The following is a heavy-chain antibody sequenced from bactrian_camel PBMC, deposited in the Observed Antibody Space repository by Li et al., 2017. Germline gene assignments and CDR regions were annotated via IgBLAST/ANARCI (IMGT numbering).Heavy chain of an antibody. CDR2: ITSDYIM. CDR1: GFTFRSFS. J-gene: IGHJ4*01. V-gene: IGHV3S55*01. D-gene: IGHD6*01. Sequence: HVQLVESGGGSVQAGGSLRLSCAASGFTFRSFSMAWFRQAPGKEREWVAEITSDYIMSYADSVKGRFTIWKDNAKNTLYLQMNSLQPEDTAMYYCAANRLGSSWCLARRPNDNIWGQGTQVTVS. CDR3: AANRLGSSWCLARRPNDNI.